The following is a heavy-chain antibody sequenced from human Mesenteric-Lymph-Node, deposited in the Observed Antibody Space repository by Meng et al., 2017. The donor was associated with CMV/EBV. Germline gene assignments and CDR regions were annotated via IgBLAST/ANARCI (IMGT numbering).Heavy chain of an antibody. CDR3: ARLRYCDTTSCLFDY. CDR2: INHSGST. J-gene: IGHJ4*02. D-gene: IGHD2-2*01. CDR1: GGSISSSSYY. V-gene: IGHV4-39*01. Sequence: SETLSLTCTVSGGSISSSSYYWSWIRQPPGKGLEWIGEINHSGSTNYNPSLKSRVIISVDTSKNQFSLRLSSVTAADTAVYYCARLRYCDTTSCLFDYWGQGTLVTVSS.